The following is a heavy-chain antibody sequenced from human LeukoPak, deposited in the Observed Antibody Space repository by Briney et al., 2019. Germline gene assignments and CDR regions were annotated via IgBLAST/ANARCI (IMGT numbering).Heavy chain of an antibody. CDR2: IYHSGST. J-gene: IGHJ5*02. D-gene: IGHD3-16*01. CDR1: DYSISSGYY. V-gene: IGHV4-38-2*01. Sequence: SETLSLTCAVSDYSISSGYYWGWTRQPPGKGLEWIGSIYHSGSTYYNPSLKSRVTISVDTSTNQFSLELSSVTAADTALYYCARVSYDYVWGSFASWGQGTLVTVSS. CDR3: ARVSYDYVWGSFAS.